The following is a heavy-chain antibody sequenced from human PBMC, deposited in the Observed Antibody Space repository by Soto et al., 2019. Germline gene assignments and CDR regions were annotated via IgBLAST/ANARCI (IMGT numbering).Heavy chain of an antibody. D-gene: IGHD1-26*01. Sequence: SETLSLTCTVSGGSISSSSYYWGWIRQPPGKGLEWIGSIYYSGSTYYNPSLKSRVTISVDTSKNQFSLKLSSVTAADTAVYYCARLRLWGYYFDYWGQGTLVTSPQ. V-gene: IGHV4-39*01. CDR3: ARLRLWGYYFDY. CDR1: GGSISSSSYY. J-gene: IGHJ4*02. CDR2: IYYSGST.